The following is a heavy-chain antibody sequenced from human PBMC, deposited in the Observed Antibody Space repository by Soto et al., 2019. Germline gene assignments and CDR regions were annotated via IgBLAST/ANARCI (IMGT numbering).Heavy chain of an antibody. D-gene: IGHD2-2*01. V-gene: IGHV2-26*01. CDR1: GLSLSNGRLG. J-gene: IGHJ5*02. Sequence: QVTLKESGPVLVKPTETLTLTCTVSGLSLSNGRLGVSWIRQPPGKALEWLAHIFLNDDKSYSTSLKSRLTISKDTSRSQVVLTMTNMDPVDSATYYCALIKDCSRTDCYLASFDPWGQGTLVTVSS. CDR2: IFLNDDK. CDR3: ALIKDCSRTDCYLASFDP.